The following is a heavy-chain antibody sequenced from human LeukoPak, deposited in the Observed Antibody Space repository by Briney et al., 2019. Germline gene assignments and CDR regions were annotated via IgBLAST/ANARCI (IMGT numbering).Heavy chain of an antibody. D-gene: IGHD2-15*01. J-gene: IGHJ6*02. V-gene: IGHV3-11*01. CDR3: ARGYRSGGSCYYYYYGMDV. CDR1: GFTFSDYY. CDR2: ISSSGSTI. Sequence: TGGSLRLSCAASGFTFSDYYMSWIRQAPGKGLEWVSYISSSGSTIYYADSVKGRFTISRDNAKNSLYLQMNSLRAEDTAVYYCARGYRSGGSCYYYYYGMDVWGQGTTVTVSS.